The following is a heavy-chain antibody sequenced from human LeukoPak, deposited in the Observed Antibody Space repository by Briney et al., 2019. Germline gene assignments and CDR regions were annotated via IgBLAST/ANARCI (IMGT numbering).Heavy chain of an antibody. CDR1: GGAFSSDA. Sequence: GASVKVSCKASGGAFSSDAISWVRQAPGQGLEWMGGIIPIFGTANYAQKFQGRVTITADESTSTAYMELSSLRSEDTAVYYCARPVYDFWSGYRGWFDPWGQGTLVTVSS. CDR3: ARPVYDFWSGYRGWFDP. V-gene: IGHV1-69*13. J-gene: IGHJ5*02. D-gene: IGHD3-3*01. CDR2: IIPIFGTA.